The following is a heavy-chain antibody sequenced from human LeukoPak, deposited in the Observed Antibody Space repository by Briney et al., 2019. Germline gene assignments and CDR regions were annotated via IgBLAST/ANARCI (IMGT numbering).Heavy chain of an antibody. CDR2: IQQDGGER. CDR1: GFPFSDYW. V-gene: IGHV3-7*01. J-gene: IGHJ4*02. CDR3: ARDKVVGATYFDY. Sequence: PGGSLRLSCAASGFPFSDYWMSWVRQAPGKGPEWVANIQQDGGERYYVDSVKGRFTISRDNAKNSLYLQMDSLRAEDTAMYYCARDKVVGATYFDYWGQGILVTVSS. D-gene: IGHD1-26*01.